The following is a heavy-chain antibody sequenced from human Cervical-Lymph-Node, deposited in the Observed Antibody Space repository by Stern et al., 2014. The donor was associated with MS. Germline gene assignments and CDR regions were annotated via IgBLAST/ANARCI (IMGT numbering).Heavy chain of an antibody. D-gene: IGHD4-17*01. J-gene: IGHJ4*02. Sequence: VQLGQSGPEVKRPGESLNISCQASGYTFTSYWIGWVRQMPGKGLEWFAFIFPGGSDIRYSPSFKGQVTISADKSSRTAFLQWNNLKASDTAIYYRARQRCFDYWGQGTLVTVSS. CDR2: IFPGGSDI. CDR1: GYTFTSYW. CDR3: ARQRCFDY. V-gene: IGHV5-51*01.